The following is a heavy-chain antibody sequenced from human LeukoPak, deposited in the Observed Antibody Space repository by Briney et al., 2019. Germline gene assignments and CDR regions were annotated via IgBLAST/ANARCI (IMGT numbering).Heavy chain of an antibody. Sequence: SETLSLTCAVYGGSFSGYYWSWIRQPPGKGLEWIGEINHSGSTNYNPSLKSRVTISVDTSKNQFSLKLSSVTAADTAVYYCARAPYGYVLYYFDYWGQGTLVTVSS. CDR1: GGSFSGYY. V-gene: IGHV4-34*01. D-gene: IGHD5-18*01. CDR3: ARAPYGYVLYYFDY. CDR2: INHSGST. J-gene: IGHJ4*02.